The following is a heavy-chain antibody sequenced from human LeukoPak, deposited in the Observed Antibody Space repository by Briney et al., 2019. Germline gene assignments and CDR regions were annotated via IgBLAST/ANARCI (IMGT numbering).Heavy chain of an antibody. CDR1: GYTFSGYY. CDR3: ARDRNYYDHNANFDY. Sequence: ASVKVSCKASGYTFSGYYMHWVRQAPGQGLEWMGWINPNSGGTNYAQKFQGRFTLTRDTSLSTAYMELSRLRADDTAVYYCARDRNYYDHNANFDYWGQGTLVTVSS. J-gene: IGHJ4*02. CDR2: INPNSGGT. V-gene: IGHV1-2*02. D-gene: IGHD3-22*01.